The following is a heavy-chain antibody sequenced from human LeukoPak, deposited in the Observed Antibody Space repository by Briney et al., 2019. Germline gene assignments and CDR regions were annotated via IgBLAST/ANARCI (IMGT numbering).Heavy chain of an antibody. V-gene: IGHV4-4*02. D-gene: IGHD4-23*01. J-gene: IGHJ4*02. CDR2: IYHSGST. Sequence: PSGTLSLTCAVSGGSIGSSNWWSWVRQPPGKGLEWIGEIYHSGSTNYNPSLKSRVTISVDKSKNQFSLKLSSVTAADTAVYYCARGYGGNLRARPPNRTAFTYFDYWGQGTLVTVSS. CDR1: GGSIGSSNW. CDR3: ARGYGGNLRARPPNRTAFTYFDY.